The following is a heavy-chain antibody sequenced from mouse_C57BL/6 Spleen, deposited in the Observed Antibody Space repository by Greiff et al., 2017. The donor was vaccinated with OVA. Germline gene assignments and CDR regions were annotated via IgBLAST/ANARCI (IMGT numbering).Heavy chain of an antibody. V-gene: IGHV1-80*01. CDR2: IYPGAGDT. CDR3: ARPSEDYAMDY. J-gene: IGHJ4*01. Sequence: QVQLQQSGAELVKPGASVKISCKASGYAFSSYWMNWVKQRPGKGLEWIGQIYPGAGDTNYNGKFKGKATLTADKSSSTAYMQLSSLTSEDSAVYFCARPSEDYAMDYWGQGTSVTVSS. CDR1: GYAFSSYW. D-gene: IGHD3-1*01.